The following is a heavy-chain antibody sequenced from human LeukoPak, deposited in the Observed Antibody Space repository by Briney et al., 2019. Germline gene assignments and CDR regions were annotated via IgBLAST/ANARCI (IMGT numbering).Heavy chain of an antibody. V-gene: IGHV3-11*06. D-gene: IGHD6-6*01. Sequence: GGSLRLSCAASGFTFSDFYMSWIGQAPGKGLEWVSYISSSSTFRNDADSVKGRFTISRDNAKNSLFLQMNSLRAEDTAVYYCAREVLYSSSYHFDFWGQGTLVTVSS. CDR3: AREVLYSSSYHFDF. CDR1: GFTFSDFY. J-gene: IGHJ4*02. CDR2: ISSSSTFR.